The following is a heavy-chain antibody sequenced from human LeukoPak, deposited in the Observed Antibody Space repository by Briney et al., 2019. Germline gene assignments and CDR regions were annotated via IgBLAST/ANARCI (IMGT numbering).Heavy chain of an antibody. CDR3: AKDKNDYNDSYYMDV. CDR1: GFSFSDYG. D-gene: IGHD5-24*01. J-gene: IGHJ6*03. CDR2: IRYNGDNK. Sequence: GGSLRLSCEASGFSFSDYGMHWVRQAPGKGLEWVAFIRYNGDNKYYADSVKGRFTISRDNSKNTLYLQMNSLRAEDTAVYYCAKDKNDYNDSYYMDVWGKGTTVTVSS. V-gene: IGHV3-30*02.